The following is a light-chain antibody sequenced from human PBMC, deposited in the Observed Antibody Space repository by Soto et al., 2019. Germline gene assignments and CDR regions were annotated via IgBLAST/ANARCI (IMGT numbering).Light chain of an antibody. J-gene: IGKJ4*02. Sequence: EIVLTQSPATLSLSPGDRATLSCRASQSVSRSLTWYQQKPGQAPRLLIYDASTRATGIPPRFSGSGSGTDFTLTISSLEPEDFAVYYCQQRSNRFGGGTKVEIK. CDR3: QQRSNR. CDR2: DAS. V-gene: IGKV3-11*01. CDR1: QSVSRS.